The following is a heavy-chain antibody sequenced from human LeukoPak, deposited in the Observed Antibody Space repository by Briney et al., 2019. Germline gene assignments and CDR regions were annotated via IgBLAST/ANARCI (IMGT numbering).Heavy chain of an antibody. CDR3: ARDYYGCFDF. CDR1: GFTFSTSS. CDR2: ISGSSSTI. V-gene: IGHV3-48*02. Sequence: GGSLRLSCAVSGFTFSTSSMNWARQAPGKGLEWVSYISGSSSTIYYADSVKGRFTISRDNAKNSLYLQMNSLRDEDTAVYYCARDYYGCFDFWGQGILVTVSS. D-gene: IGHD3-10*01. J-gene: IGHJ4*02.